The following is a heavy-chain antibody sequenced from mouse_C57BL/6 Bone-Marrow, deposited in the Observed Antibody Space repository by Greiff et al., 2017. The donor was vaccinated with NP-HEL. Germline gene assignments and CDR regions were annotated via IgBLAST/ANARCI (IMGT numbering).Heavy chain of an antibody. Sequence: EVKLVESGGGLVQPKGSLKLSCAASGFSFNTYAMNWVRQAPGKGLEWVARIRSKSNNYATYYADSVKDRFTISRDDSESMLYLQMNNLKTEDTAMYYCVRQYDYGSSPAWFAYWGQGTLVTVSA. CDR3: VRQYDYGSSPAWFAY. CDR1: GFSFNTYA. CDR2: IRSKSNNYAT. V-gene: IGHV10-1*01. J-gene: IGHJ3*01. D-gene: IGHD1-1*01.